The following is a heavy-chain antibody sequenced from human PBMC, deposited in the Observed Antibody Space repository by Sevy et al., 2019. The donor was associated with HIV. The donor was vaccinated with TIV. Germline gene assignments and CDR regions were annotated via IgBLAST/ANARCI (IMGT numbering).Heavy chain of an antibody. CDR1: GFSLDDYA. Sequence: GGSLRLSCAASGFSLDDYAMHWVRQSSGKGLEWVAGISWNSGSIGYADSVKGRLTISRDNARYTLYRQMNNMRSEDTALDYGAGEIGAGSNSETSSRPFFFYYFDSWGQGTLVTVSS. V-gene: IGHV3-9*01. J-gene: IGHJ4*02. CDR2: ISWNSGSI. CDR3: AGEIGAGSNSETSSRPFFFYYFDS. D-gene: IGHD1-26*01.